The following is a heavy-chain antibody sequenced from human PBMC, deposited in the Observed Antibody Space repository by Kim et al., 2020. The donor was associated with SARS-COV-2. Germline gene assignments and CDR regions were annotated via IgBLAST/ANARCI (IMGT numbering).Heavy chain of an antibody. CDR3: TKDHVAGYWS. J-gene: IGHJ5*02. D-gene: IGHD6-19*01. CDR2: IYVGGNT. V-gene: IGHV3-66*01. CDR1: GFSVRSVY. Sequence: GGSLRLSCAASGFSVRSVYMSWVRQDPGKGLEWVSVIYVGGNTYYADFVKGRFTISRDNSKNILYLQMNNLRAEDTAVYYCTKDHVAGYWSWGQGTLVTVSS.